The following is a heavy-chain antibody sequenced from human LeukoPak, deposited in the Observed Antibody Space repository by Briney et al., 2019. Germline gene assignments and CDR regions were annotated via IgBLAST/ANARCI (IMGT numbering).Heavy chain of an antibody. D-gene: IGHD2-15*01. Sequence: SETLSLTCTVSDGSISSSSYYWGWIRQPPGKGLEWIGSIYNSGSTYYNPSLWSRVTISVDTSKNQFSLRLSSVTAADTAVYYCARDRTPITLDPQNIVVVVAASSEPNYYYYGMDVWGQGTTVTVSS. CDR1: DGSISSSSYY. CDR2: IYNSGST. CDR3: ARDRTPITLDPQNIVVVVAASSEPNYYYYGMDV. J-gene: IGHJ6*02. V-gene: IGHV4-39*02.